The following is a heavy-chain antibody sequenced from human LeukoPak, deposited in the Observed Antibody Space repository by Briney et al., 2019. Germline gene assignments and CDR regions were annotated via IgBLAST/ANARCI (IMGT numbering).Heavy chain of an antibody. CDR3: ARDPNGDYIGAFDM. D-gene: IGHD4-17*01. CDR2: IRGGGGSA. Sequence: GGSLRLSCVASGFTFNKYWMSWVRQAPGKGPEWVSAIRGGGGSAFYADSVKGRFTISRDNSKYTLFLQMDSLRAEDTAVYYCARDPNGDYIGAFDMWGPGTMVTVSS. V-gene: IGHV3-23*01. CDR1: GFTFNKYW. J-gene: IGHJ3*02.